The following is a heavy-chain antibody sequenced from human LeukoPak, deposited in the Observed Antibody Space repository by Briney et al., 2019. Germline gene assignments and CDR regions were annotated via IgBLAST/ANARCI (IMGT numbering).Heavy chain of an antibody. CDR2: ITGSGGST. Sequence: GGSLRLSCAASGFTFNNHAMSWVRQAPGKGLEWVSAITGSGGSTYYADSVKGRFTISRDNSKNTLYLQMNSLRAEDTAVYYCAKEIDSSGCFDYWGQGTLVTVSS. CDR1: GFTFNNHA. CDR3: AKEIDSSGCFDY. J-gene: IGHJ4*02. D-gene: IGHD6-19*01. V-gene: IGHV3-23*01.